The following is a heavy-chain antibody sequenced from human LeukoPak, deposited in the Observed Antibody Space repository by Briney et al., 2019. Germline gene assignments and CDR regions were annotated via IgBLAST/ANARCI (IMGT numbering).Heavy chain of an antibody. Sequence: SVKVSCKASGGTFSSYAISWVRQAPGQGLEWMGRIIPILGIANYAQKFQGRVTITADKSTSTAYMGLSSLRSEDTAVYYCARGPNCGGDCYSEYFQHWGQGTLVTVSS. CDR1: GGTFSSYA. CDR2: IIPILGIA. V-gene: IGHV1-69*04. CDR3: ARGPNCGGDCYSEYFQH. J-gene: IGHJ1*01. D-gene: IGHD2-21*02.